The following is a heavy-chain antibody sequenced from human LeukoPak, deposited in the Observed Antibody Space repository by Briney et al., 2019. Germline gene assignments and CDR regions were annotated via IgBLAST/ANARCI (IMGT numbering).Heavy chain of an antibody. CDR1: GYSISSGYY. Sequence: SETLSLTCAVSGYSISSGYYWGWIRQPPGKGLEWIGSIYHSGSTYYNPSLKSRVTISVDPSKNQFSLKLSSVTAADTAVYYCARRGGAFALDYWGQGTLVTVSS. D-gene: IGHD3-10*01. V-gene: IGHV4-38-2*01. J-gene: IGHJ4*02. CDR3: ARRGGAFALDY. CDR2: IYHSGST.